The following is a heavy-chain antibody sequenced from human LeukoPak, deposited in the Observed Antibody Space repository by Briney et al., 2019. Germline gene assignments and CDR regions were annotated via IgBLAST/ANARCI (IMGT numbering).Heavy chain of an antibody. CDR3: AKDRIDEGYFDY. CDR1: GFTFSSYG. Sequence: GGSLRLSCAASGFTFSSYGMHWVRQAPGKGLEWVAVISYDGSNKYNADSVKGRFTISRDNSKNTLYLQMNSLRAEDTAVYYCAKDRIDEGYFDYWGQGTLVTVSS. CDR2: ISYDGSNK. V-gene: IGHV3-30*18. J-gene: IGHJ4*02. D-gene: IGHD2/OR15-2a*01.